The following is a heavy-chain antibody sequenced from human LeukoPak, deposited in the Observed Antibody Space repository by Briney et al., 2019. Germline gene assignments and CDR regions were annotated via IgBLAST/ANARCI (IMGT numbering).Heavy chain of an antibody. CDR2: IHYGGST. CDR1: GASISSYY. Sequence: SETLSLTCTVSGASISSYYWSLTRQPPGKGLEWIGYIHYGGSTNYNPSLKSRVTISVDTSKNQFSLNLNSVTAADTALYYCACGTYYYFDYWGQGTLVTVSS. D-gene: IGHD1-26*01. CDR3: ACGTYYYFDY. V-gene: IGHV4-59*01. J-gene: IGHJ4*02.